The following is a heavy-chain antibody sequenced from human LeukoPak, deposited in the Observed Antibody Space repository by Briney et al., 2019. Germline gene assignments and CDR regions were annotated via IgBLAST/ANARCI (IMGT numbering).Heavy chain of an antibody. V-gene: IGHV3-23*01. CDR3: ASFIAVAGTYY. D-gene: IGHD6-19*01. J-gene: IGHJ4*02. Sequence: PGGSLRLSCADSGFTFSSYGMNWVPQAPGKGLEWVSGLSGSGVSTYYADSVKGRFTISRDNSKNTLYLQMNSLRAEDTAVYYCASFIAVAGTYYWGQGTLVTVSS. CDR2: LSGSGVST. CDR1: GFTFSSYG.